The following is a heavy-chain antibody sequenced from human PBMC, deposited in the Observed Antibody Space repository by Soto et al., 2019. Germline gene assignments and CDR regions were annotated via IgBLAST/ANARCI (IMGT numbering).Heavy chain of an antibody. CDR3: ARGAKEHTFDY. V-gene: IGHV4-4*02. CDR1: GASITVRNG. D-gene: IGHD1-26*01. J-gene: IGHJ4*02. CDR2: IYHSGST. Sequence: QLRWQRPGPGWGKPWGPLPPTAAVPGASITVRNGGPWVRRSPGKGREWLGEIYHSGSTNYNPSLQSRVTISIDKSRNQFSLKLRSVTAADTAIYYCARGAKEHTFDYWGQGTLVTVSS.